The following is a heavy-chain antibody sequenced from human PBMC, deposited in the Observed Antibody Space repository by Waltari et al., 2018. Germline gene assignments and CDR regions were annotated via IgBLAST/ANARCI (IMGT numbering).Heavy chain of an antibody. CDR3: ARGDFDSGWLLGY. J-gene: IGHJ4*02. CDR1: GFTFDGYA. D-gene: IGHD3-22*01. CDR2: RSDDGSNK. V-gene: IGHV3-30*01. Sequence: QVQLVESGGGVVQPGRSLRLSCAASGFTFDGYAMHWVRQAPGKGLEWVSVRSDDGSNKYEADSVKGRFTISRDNSTNTRYLQMNSLRAEDTAVYYCARGDFDSGWLLGYWGQGTLVTVSS.